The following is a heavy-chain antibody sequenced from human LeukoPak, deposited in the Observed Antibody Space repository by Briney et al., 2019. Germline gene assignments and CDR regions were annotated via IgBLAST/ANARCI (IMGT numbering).Heavy chain of an antibody. V-gene: IGHV3-21*01. J-gene: IGHJ6*02. CDR2: ISSGSSYI. CDR3: AREWSSSGSKKVGMDV. CDR1: GFTFSSYS. D-gene: IGHD6-6*01. Sequence: GGSLRLSCAASGFTFSSYSMNWVRQAPGKGLEWVSSISSGSSYIYYADSVKGRFTISRDNAKNSLYLQMNSLRAEDTAVYYCAREWSSSGSKKVGMDVWGQGTTVTVSS.